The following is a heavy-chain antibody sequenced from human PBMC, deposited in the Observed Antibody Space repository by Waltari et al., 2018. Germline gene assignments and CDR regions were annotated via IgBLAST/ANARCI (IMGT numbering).Heavy chain of an antibody. V-gene: IGHV3-9*03. J-gene: IGHJ4*02. CDR2: ISWNSGSI. CDR3: AKGRFGYYGSGSYFDY. D-gene: IGHD3-10*01. CDR1: GFTFDDYA. Sequence: EVQLVESGGGLVQPGRSLRLSCAASGFTFDDYAMHWVRQAPGKGLEWVAGISWNSGSIGYADSVKGRFTISRDNAKNSLYLQMNSLRAEDMALYYCAKGRFGYYGSGSYFDYWGQGTLVTVSS.